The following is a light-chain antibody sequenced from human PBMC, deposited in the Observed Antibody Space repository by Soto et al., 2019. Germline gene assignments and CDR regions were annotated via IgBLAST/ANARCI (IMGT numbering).Light chain of an antibody. CDR2: EVT. V-gene: IGLV2-14*01. J-gene: IGLJ1*01. Sequence: QSALTQPASVSGSPGQSIAISCTGSSSDVGIYNYVSWYQQHPGKVPKLIIYEVTNRPSGVSNRFSGSKSGNTASLTISGLQAEDEADYYCSSYTIKTTYVFGTGTQLTVL. CDR3: SSYTIKTTYV. CDR1: SSDVGIYNY.